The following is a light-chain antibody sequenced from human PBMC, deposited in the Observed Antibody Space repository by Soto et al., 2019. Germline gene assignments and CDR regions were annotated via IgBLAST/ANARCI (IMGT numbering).Light chain of an antibody. V-gene: IGKV3-15*01. CDR2: GAA. Sequence: IVVTKSPARLSVSPGEGATLSCMASQSVXSNLDWYQQKPGQAPSVLXYGAATMATGTPARFSGSGSGTEFTLTISSLQSEDFAVYYCQQYMRWTRTFGGGTKVDIK. J-gene: IGKJ4*01. CDR3: QQYMRWTRT. CDR1: QSVXSN.